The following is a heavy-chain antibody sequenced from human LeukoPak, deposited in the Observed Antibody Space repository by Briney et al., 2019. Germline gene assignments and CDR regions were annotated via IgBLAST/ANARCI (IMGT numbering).Heavy chain of an antibody. CDR2: ISGSGGST. V-gene: IGHV3-23*01. CDR3: AKDQSRRGGFGELLFHYFDY. Sequence: PGRSLRLSCAASGFTFSSYAMSWVRQAPGKGLEWVSAISGSGGSTYYADSVKGWFTISRDNSKNTLYLQMNSLRAEDTAVYYCAKDQSRRGGFGELLFHYFDYWGQGTLVTVSS. CDR1: GFTFSSYA. D-gene: IGHD3-10*01. J-gene: IGHJ4*02.